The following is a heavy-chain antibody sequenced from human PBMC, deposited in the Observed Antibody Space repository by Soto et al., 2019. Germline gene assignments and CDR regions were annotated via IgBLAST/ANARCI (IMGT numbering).Heavy chain of an antibody. CDR1: GGSISSYY. D-gene: IGHD1-7*01. CDR2: IYYSGST. Sequence: SETLSLTCTVSGGSISSYYWSWIRQPPGKGLEWIGYIYYSGSTNYNPPLKSRVTISVDTSKNQFSLKLSSVTAADTAVYYCARDELRGGSSYWGQGTLVTVS. CDR3: ARDELRGGSSY. V-gene: IGHV4-59*01. J-gene: IGHJ4*02.